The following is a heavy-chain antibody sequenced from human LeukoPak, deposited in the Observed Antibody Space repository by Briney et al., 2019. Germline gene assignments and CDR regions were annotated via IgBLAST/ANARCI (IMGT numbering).Heavy chain of an antibody. CDR2: IYPGDSDT. J-gene: IGHJ4*02. Sequence: GESLKISCKGSGYRFTSYWIGWVRPMPGKGLGWMGIIYPGDSDTRYSPSFQGQVTISADKSISTAYLQWSSLKASDTAMYYCARTKKASDPFDYWGQGTLVTVSS. CDR1: GYRFTSYW. CDR3: ARTKKASDPFDY. V-gene: IGHV5-51*01. D-gene: IGHD2-2*01.